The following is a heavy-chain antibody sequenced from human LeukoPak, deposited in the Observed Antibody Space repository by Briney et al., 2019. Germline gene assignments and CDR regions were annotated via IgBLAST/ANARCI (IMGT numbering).Heavy chain of an antibody. D-gene: IGHD5-18*01. V-gene: IGHV1-2*02. J-gene: IGHJ4*02. CDR3: ASGGYKLDY. CDR1: GYTFTGNY. CDR2: INPNSGAT. Sequence: ASVKVSRKASGYTFTGNYMHWVRQAPGQGLEWMGWINPNSGATNYAQKFQGRVTMTRDTSVSTAYLELSTLRSDDTAVYYCASGGYKLDYWGQGTLVTVSS.